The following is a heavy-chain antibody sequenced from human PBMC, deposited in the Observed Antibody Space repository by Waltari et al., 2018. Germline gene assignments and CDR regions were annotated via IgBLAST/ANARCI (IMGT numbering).Heavy chain of an antibody. D-gene: IGHD3-10*01. Sequence: EVQLVESGGGLVQPGGSLRLSCAASGITFNRYDMHWVRQSIGEGPGWVSGIGTAFDTYYQDSVKGRFTISRDNAKNSFYLQLNSLTAGDTAVYYCARGLPMVRGVISPFDMWGRGTMVTVSS. CDR2: IGTAFDT. CDR3: ARGLPMVRGVISPFDM. CDR1: GITFNRYD. J-gene: IGHJ3*02. V-gene: IGHV3-13*01.